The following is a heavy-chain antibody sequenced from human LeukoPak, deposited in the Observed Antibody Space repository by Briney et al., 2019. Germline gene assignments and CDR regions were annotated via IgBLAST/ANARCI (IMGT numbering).Heavy chain of an antibody. D-gene: IGHD6-19*01. CDR3: ARALSLAGTGDY. V-gene: IGHV1-18*01. CDR2: ISAYSGNT. CDR1: GYTFSSSG. J-gene: IGHJ4*02. Sequence: GASVKVSCKASGYTFSSSGIYWVRQVPGQGLEWMGWISAYSGNTNYAQKVQGRVTMTTDTSTSTAYMELRSLRSDDTAVYYCARALSLAGTGDYWGQGTLVTVSS.